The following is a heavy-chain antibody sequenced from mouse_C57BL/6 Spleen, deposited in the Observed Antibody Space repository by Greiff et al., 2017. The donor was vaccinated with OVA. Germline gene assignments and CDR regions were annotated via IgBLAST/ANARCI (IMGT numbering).Heavy chain of an antibody. V-gene: IGHV3-1*01. D-gene: IGHD2-2*01. J-gene: IGHJ3*01. Sequence: EVKVEESGPGMVKPSQSLSLTCTVTGYSITSGYDWHWIRHFPGNKLEWMGYISYSGSTNYNPSLKSRISITHDTSKNHFFLKLNSVTTEDTATYYCASDYGYEGFAYWGQGTLVTVSA. CDR3: ASDYGYEGFAY. CDR1: GYSITSGYD. CDR2: ISYSGST.